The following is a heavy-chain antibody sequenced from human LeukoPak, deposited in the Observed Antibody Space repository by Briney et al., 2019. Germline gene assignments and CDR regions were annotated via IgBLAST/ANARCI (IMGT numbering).Heavy chain of an antibody. Sequence: GGSLRLSCAASGFTFSSYAMSWVRQAPGKGLEWVSAISGSGGSTYYADSVEGRFTISRDNSKNTLYLQMNSLRAEDTAVYYCAKEERVELEGTEYFQHWGQGTLVTVSS. V-gene: IGHV3-23*01. J-gene: IGHJ1*01. D-gene: IGHD1-1*01. CDR1: GFTFSSYA. CDR3: AKEERVELEGTEYFQH. CDR2: ISGSGGST.